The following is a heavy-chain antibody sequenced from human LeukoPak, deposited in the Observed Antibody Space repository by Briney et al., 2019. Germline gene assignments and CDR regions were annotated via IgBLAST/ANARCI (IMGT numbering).Heavy chain of an antibody. CDR3: ARHGIRAGAPYYYGMDV. J-gene: IGHJ6*02. CDR2: IYYSENT. V-gene: IGHV4-59*08. Sequence: ETLSLTCTVSGGSISSYYWSWLRQPPGKGLEWIGYIYYSENTNYNPSLKSRVSMSGDTSKNQVSLKLRSVTAADTAVYYCARHGIRAGAPYYYGMDVWGQGTTVTVSS. D-gene: IGHD6-19*01. CDR1: GGSISSYY.